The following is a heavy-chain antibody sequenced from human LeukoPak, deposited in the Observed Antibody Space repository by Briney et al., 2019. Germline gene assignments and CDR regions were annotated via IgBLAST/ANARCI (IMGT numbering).Heavy chain of an antibody. V-gene: IGHV3-33*01. Sequence: GGSLRLSCAASGFTFSNYGMYWVRQAQGKGLEWVAVIWYDGSNEYYADSVKGRFTISRDNSKNTLYLQMNSLRAEDTAVYHCAGSEAKFSKDVWGQGTTVTVSS. CDR3: AGSEAKFSKDV. D-gene: IGHD3-9*01. CDR2: IWYDGSNE. J-gene: IGHJ6*02. CDR1: GFTFSNYG.